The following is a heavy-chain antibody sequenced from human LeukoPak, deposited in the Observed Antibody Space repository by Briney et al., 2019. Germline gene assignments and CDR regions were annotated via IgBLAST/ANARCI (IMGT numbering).Heavy chain of an antibody. CDR2: IYDIGST. J-gene: IGHJ2*01. Sequence: TSETLCLTCTVSGGSIISSSYYWGWIRQPPEKGLEWVGNIYDIGSTYYNPSLKSRVTISVDTSKNQFSLKLSSVTAADTAVYYCARPLGYFDLWGRGTLVTVSS. V-gene: IGHV4-39*07. CDR3: ARPLGYFDL. CDR1: GGSIISSSYY. D-gene: IGHD6-13*01.